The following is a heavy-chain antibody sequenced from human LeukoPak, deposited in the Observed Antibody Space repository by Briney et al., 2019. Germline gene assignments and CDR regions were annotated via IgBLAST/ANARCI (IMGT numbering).Heavy chain of an antibody. CDR1: GFTFSNAW. V-gene: IGHV3-15*01. D-gene: IGHD2-2*01. CDR2: IKSKTDGGTT. CDR3: TTDEFSCRSTSCYEPPLNWFDP. J-gene: IGHJ5*02. Sequence: GGSLRLSCAASGFTFSNAWMSWVRQAPGKGLEWVGRIKSKTDGGTTDYAAPVKGRFTISRDDSKNTLYLQMNSLETEDTAVYYCTTDEFSCRSTSCYEPPLNWFDPWGQGTLVTVSS.